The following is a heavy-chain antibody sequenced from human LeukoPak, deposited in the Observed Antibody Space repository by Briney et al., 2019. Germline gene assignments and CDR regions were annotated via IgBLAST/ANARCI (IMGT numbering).Heavy chain of an antibody. J-gene: IGHJ4*02. CDR1: GGTFSSYA. CDR3: AREEGYYSGSYHLDY. CDR2: IIPTFGTA. Sequence: SVKVSCKASGGTFSSYAISWVRQAPGQGLEWMGRIIPTFGTANYAQKFQGRVTITTDESTSTAYMELSSLRSEDTAVYYCAREEGYYSGSYHLDYWGQGTLVTVSS. V-gene: IGHV1-69*05. D-gene: IGHD1-26*01.